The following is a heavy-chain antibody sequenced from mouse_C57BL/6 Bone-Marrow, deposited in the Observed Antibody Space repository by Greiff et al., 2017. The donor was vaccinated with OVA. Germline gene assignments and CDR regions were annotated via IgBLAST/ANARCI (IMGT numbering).Heavy chain of an antibody. Sequence: ESGPGILQPSQSLSLTCSFSGFSLSTFGMGVGWIRQPSGMGLEWLAHIWWDDDKYYNPALERRLTISKDTSKNQVFLKTANVDTADTATYYCAPYYYGSSGWYFYVWGTGTTVTVSS. V-gene: IGHV8-8*01. CDR2: IWWDDDK. J-gene: IGHJ1*03. CDR3: APYYYGSSGWYFYV. D-gene: IGHD1-1*01. CDR1: GFSLSTFGMG.